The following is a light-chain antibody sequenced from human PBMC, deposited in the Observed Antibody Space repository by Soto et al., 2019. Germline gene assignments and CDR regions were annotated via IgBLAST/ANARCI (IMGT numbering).Light chain of an antibody. J-gene: IGLJ3*02. V-gene: IGLV2-11*01. CDR3: CSYAGSYNLGV. CDR2: DVT. CDR1: SSDVGGYDF. Sequence: QSALTQPRSVSGSPGQSVTISCTGTSSDVGGYDFVSWYQQHPGKAPKLMIHDVTKRPSGVPDRFSGSKSGNSASLTISGIQAEDEADYYCCSYAGSYNLGVLGGGTKLTVL.